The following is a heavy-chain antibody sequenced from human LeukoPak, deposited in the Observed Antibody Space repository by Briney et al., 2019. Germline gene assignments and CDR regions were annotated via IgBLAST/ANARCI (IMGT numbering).Heavy chain of an antibody. CDR3: AARSSGNPYF. D-gene: IGHD1-26*01. V-gene: IGHV3-7*03. Sequence: GGSLKLSCTASGLTLSNYWMIWVRQAPGKGLRWVAKIKQDGSEKYYVDSVKGRFTISRDNAESSLYLQMNSLRVEDTAVYYCAARSSGNPYFWGQGTLVTVSS. J-gene: IGHJ4*02. CDR1: GLTLSNYW. CDR2: IKQDGSEK.